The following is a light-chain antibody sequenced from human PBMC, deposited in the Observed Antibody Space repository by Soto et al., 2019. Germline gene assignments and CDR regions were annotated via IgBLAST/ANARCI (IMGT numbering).Light chain of an antibody. V-gene: IGKV3-15*01. J-gene: IGKJ1*01. CDR2: GAS. CDR1: QSVRNN. CDR3: QEYDNWPPWP. Sequence: TVMTQAPATLSVSVGERVTLSCRASQSVRNNLAWYQQKPGQAPRLLIYGASTRATDVPARFSGSGSGTEFTLTISGLQSEDFAVYYCQEYDNWPPWPFGQGTKVDIK.